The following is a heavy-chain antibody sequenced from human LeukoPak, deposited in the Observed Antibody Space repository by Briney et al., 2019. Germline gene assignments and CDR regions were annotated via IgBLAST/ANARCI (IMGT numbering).Heavy chain of an antibody. D-gene: IGHD5-18*01. CDR1: SGSIFRSNW. CDR3: ARVMGYSYGTFDY. Sequence: SETLSLTCAVSSGSIFRSNWWSWVRQPPGKGLEWIGQIFHSGSTSYSPSLKSRVTISVDKSKNQFSLRLTSVTAADTAVYYCARVMGYSYGTFDYWGQGTLVTVSS. J-gene: IGHJ4*02. V-gene: IGHV4-4*02. CDR2: IFHSGST.